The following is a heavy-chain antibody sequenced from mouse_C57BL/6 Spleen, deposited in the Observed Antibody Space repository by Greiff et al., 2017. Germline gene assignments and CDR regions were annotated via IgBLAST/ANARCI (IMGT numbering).Heavy chain of an antibody. V-gene: IGHV7-3*01. CDR2: IRNTANGYTT. CDR3: GRLDGYCEAY. Sequence: EVKLVESGGGLVQPGGSLSLSCAASGFTFTDYYMSWVRQPPGKALEWLGFIRNTANGYTTEYSATVKGRFTISKDKSQSILDLQMNALGAEGSATYYCGRLDGYCEAYWGQGTVVTVSA. CDR1: GFTFTDYY. J-gene: IGHJ3*01. D-gene: IGHD2-3*01.